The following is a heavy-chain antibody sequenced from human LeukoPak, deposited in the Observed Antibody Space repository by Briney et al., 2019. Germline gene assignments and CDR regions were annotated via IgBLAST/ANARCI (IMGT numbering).Heavy chain of an antibody. CDR2: ISGSGGST. CDR1: GFTFSSYA. Sequence: GGSLRLSCAASGFTFSSYAMSWVRQAPGKGLEWVSAISGSGGSTYYADSVKGRFTISRDNSKNTLYLQMDSLRAEDTAVYYCASQLLCSLYFDYWGQGTLVTVSS. CDR3: ASQLLCSLYFDY. J-gene: IGHJ4*02. V-gene: IGHV3-23*01. D-gene: IGHD2-2*01.